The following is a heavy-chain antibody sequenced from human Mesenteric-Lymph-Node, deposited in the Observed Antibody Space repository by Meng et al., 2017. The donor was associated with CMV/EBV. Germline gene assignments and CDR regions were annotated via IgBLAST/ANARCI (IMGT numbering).Heavy chain of an antibody. CDR2: ISSSSSYI. J-gene: IGHJ6*02. CDR1: GFTFSSYS. Sequence: LSLTCAASGFTFSSYSMNWVRQAPGKGLEWVSSISSSSSYIYYADSVKGRFTISRDNAKNSLYLQMNSLRAEDTAVYYCARVETSYYYGMDVWGQGTTVTVSS. V-gene: IGHV3-21*01. CDR3: ARVETSYYYGMDV.